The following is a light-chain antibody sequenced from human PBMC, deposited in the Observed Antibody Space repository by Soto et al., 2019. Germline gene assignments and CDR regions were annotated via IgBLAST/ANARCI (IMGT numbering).Light chain of an antibody. CDR2: DAS. V-gene: IGKV3-11*01. CDR1: QSISNY. Sequence: EVVLTQSPATLSLSPGERATLSCRASQSISNYLVWYQQKPGQAPRLLMYDASKRATGIPARFSGSGSGTDFTLTISNLEPEDFAIYYCQQRSDWNTFGQGTKVDTK. CDR3: QQRSDWNT. J-gene: IGKJ2*01.